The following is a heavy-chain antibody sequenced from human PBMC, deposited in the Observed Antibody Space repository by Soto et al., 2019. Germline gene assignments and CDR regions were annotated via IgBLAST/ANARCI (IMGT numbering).Heavy chain of an antibody. V-gene: IGHV3-30*03. Sequence: QVQLVESGGGVVQPGRSLRLSCAASGFTFSSYGMHWVRQAPGKGLEWVAVISYDGSNKYYADSVKGRFTISRDKSKTTLYLPVTRLSAADTAVFYRAIARPPFWWIDVFYAMDVWGQGTTVTV. D-gene: IGHD3-16*01. CDR2: ISYDGSNK. CDR3: AIARPPFWWIDVFYAMDV. J-gene: IGHJ6*02. CDR1: GFTFSSYG.